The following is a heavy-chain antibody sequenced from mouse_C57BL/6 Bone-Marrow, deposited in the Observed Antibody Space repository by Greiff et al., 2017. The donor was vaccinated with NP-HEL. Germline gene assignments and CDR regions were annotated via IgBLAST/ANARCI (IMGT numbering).Heavy chain of an antibody. CDR2: IYPRSGNT. Sequence: QVQLQQSGAELARPGASVKLSCKASGYTFTSYGISWVKQRTGQGLEWIGEIYPRSGNTYYNEKFKGKATLTADKSSSTAYMELRSLTSEDSAVYFCARWTTVVAKGWYFDFWGTGTTVTVSS. CDR3: ARWTTVVAKGWYFDF. CDR1: GYTFTSYG. D-gene: IGHD1-1*01. J-gene: IGHJ1*03. V-gene: IGHV1-81*01.